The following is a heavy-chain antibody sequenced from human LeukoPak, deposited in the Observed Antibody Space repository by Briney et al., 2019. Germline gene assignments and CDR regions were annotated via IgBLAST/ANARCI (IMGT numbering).Heavy chain of an antibody. V-gene: IGHV4-59*08. Sequence: KPSETLSLTCTVSGGSISSYYWSWIRQPPGKGLEWIGYIYYSGSTNYNPSLKSRVTISVDTSKNQFSLKLSSVTAADTAVYYCARQVSGSYSPFDYWGQGTLVTVSS. CDR2: IYYSGST. CDR3: ARQVSGSYSPFDY. CDR1: GGSISSYY. D-gene: IGHD1-26*01. J-gene: IGHJ4*02.